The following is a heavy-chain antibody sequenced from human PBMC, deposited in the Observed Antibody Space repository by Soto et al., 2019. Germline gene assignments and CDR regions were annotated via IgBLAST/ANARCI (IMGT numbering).Heavy chain of an antibody. CDR3: ARGGPGTMIESGSPLDY. CDR1: GGTFTRYA. J-gene: IGHJ4*02. D-gene: IGHD2-21*01. V-gene: IGHV1-69*06. CDR2: IIPIFGTT. Sequence: QVKLLQSGAEVKKPGSSVKVSCKASGGTFTRYAVSWVRQSPGQGPEWMGSIIPIFGTTNYARNFQGRISINADKSTSTVYLELSGLRSDDTAVYYCARGGPGTMIESGSPLDYWGQGTLVTVST.